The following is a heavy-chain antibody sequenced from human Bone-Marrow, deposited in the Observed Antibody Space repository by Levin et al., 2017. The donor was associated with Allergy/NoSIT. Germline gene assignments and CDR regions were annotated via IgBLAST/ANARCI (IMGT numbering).Heavy chain of an antibody. CDR1: GYTFTSYG. CDR3: ARVKQQLVWAFDY. V-gene: IGHV1-18*01. Sequence: GESLKISCKASGYTFTSYGISWVRQAPGQGLEWMGWISAYNGNTNYAQKLQGRVTMTTDTSTSTAYMELRSLRSDDTAVYYCARVKQQLVWAFDYWGQGTLVTVSS. CDR2: ISAYNGNT. D-gene: IGHD6-13*01. J-gene: IGHJ4*02.